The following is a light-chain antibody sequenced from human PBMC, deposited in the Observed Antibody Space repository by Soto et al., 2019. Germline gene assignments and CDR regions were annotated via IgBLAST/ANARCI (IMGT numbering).Light chain of an antibody. V-gene: IGLV2-11*01. CDR3: CSYAGSYSFV. CDR1: SSDVGGYNY. J-gene: IGLJ2*01. Sequence: QYALTQPRSVSGSPGQSVTISCTGTSSDVGGYNYVSWYQQHPGKAPKLMIYDVTQRPSGVPDRFSGSKSGNTASLTISGLQAEDEADYYCCSYAGSYSFVFGGGTKLTVL. CDR2: DVT.